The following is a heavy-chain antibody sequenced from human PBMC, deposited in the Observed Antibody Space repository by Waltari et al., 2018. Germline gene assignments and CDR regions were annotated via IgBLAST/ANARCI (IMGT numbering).Heavy chain of an antibody. CDR2: IYYSGST. J-gene: IGHJ6*02. D-gene: IGHD2-2*01. V-gene: IGHV4-59*01. CDR3: ARSDIVVVPAAPLYYYYGMDV. Sequence: QVQLQEPGPGLAEPSETLSLPCTVSGGSISSYHRRWVPQPPGKGLEWGGYIYYSGSTNYNPTLKSRVTISVDTSKNQFSLKLSSVTAADTAVYYCARSDIVVVPAAPLYYYYGMDVWGQGTTVTVSS. CDR1: GGSISSYH.